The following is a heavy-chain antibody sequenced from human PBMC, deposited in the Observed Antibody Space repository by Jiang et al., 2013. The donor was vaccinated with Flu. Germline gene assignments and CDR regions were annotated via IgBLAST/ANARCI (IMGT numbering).Heavy chain of an antibody. CDR2: IYYTGIT. CDR1: GDSIFSNNW. J-gene: IGHJ1*01. D-gene: IGHD3-16*01. CDR3: VRRLGEVLEF. V-gene: IGHV4-4*02. Sequence: GSGLVKPSGTLSLTCTVSGDSIFSNNWWTWVRQAPGKGLEWIGEIYYTGITREVPSLKNRVSMSVDKSKNQFSLNLTSVTAADTAVYYCVRRLGEVLEFWGPGILVTVSS.